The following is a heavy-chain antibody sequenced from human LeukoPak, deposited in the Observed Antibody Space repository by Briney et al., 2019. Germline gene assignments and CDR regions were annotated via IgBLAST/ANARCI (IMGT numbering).Heavy chain of an antibody. Sequence: SETLSLTCTVSGGSISSYYWTWIRQPPGKGLEWIGYIYSSGRTNYNPSLKSQVTMSVDTSMNQFSLKVISVTAADTAVYYCARLSAGFNSSYWFDPWGQGTLVTVSS. CDR3: ARLSAGFNSSYWFDP. CDR2: IYSSGRT. D-gene: IGHD2/OR15-2a*01. CDR1: GGSISSYY. V-gene: IGHV4-4*09. J-gene: IGHJ5*02.